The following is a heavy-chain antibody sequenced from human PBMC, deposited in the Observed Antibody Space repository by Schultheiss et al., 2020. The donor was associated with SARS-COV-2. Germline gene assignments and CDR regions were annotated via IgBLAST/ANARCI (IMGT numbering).Heavy chain of an antibody. D-gene: IGHD2-21*02. CDR1: GFTFSSYA. CDR2: ISSSSSTI. J-gene: IGHJ4*02. CDR3: AGCGGDCHHPSDY. Sequence: GESLKISCAASGFTFSSYAMHWVRQAPGKGLEWVSYISSSSSTIYYADSVKGRVTISRDNSKNTLYLQMNSLRSEDTAVYYCAGCGGDCHHPSDYWGQGTLVTVSS. V-gene: IGHV3-48*01.